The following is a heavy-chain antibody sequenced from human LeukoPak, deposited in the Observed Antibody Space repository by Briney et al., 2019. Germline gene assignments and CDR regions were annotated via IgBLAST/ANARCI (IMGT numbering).Heavy chain of an antibody. D-gene: IGHD3-10*01. CDR3: ARVASRWFGELKVPSAGFDP. Sequence: SETLSLTCTVSGGSISSGGYYWSWIRQPPGKGLEWIGEINHSGSTNYNPSLKSRVTISVDTSKNQFSLKLSSVTAADTAVYYCARVASRWFGELKVPSAGFDPWGQGTLVTVSS. J-gene: IGHJ5*02. CDR1: GGSISSGGYY. V-gene: IGHV4-39*07. CDR2: INHSGST.